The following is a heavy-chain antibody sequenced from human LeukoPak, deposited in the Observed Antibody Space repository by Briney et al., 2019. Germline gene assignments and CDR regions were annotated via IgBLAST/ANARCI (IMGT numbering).Heavy chain of an antibody. CDR3: AKASRPFGGWFPFDY. D-gene: IGHD6-19*01. Sequence: GGSLRLSCAASGFTFSSYAMSWVRQAPGKGLEWVSAISGSGGSTYYADSVKGRFTISRDNSKNTLYLQMNSLRAEDTAVYCCAKASRPFGGWFPFDYWGQGTLVTVSS. V-gene: IGHV3-23*01. CDR2: ISGSGGST. J-gene: IGHJ4*02. CDR1: GFTFSSYA.